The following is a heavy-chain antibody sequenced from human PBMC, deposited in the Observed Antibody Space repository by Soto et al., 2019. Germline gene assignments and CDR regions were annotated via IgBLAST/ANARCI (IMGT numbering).Heavy chain of an antibody. V-gene: IGHV4-59*01. J-gene: IGHJ4*02. Sequence: SQALCLTRSVPGGALRSYYWSWIRQTPGKGLEWIGYIYYSGSTNYNPSLKSRVTISVDTSKNQFSLKLSSVTAADTAVYYCAGSYYDSSGYSLGYWGQGTLVTVSS. CDR3: AGSYYDSSGYSLGY. CDR1: GGALRSYY. CDR2: IYYSGST. D-gene: IGHD3-22*01.